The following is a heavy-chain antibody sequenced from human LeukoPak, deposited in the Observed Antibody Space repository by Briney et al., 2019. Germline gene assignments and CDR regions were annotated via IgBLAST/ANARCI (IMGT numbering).Heavy chain of an antibody. CDR3: ARSPLYNAIDY. CDR1: GFTVSSNY. D-gene: IGHD1-1*01. CDR2: IYSGGST. V-gene: IGHV3-53*01. J-gene: IGHJ4*02. Sequence: GGSPRLSCAASGFTVSSNYMSWVRQAPGKGLEWVSVIYSGGSTYYADSVKGRFTISRDNSKNTLYLQMNSLRAEDTAVYYCARSPLYNAIDYWGQGTLVTVSS.